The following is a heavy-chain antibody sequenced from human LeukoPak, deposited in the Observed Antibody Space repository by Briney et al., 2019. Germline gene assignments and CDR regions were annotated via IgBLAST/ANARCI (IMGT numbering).Heavy chain of an antibody. CDR1: GFTFSSSE. Sequence: GGSLRLSCAASGFTFSSSEMNWVRQAPGKGLEWVSYIGSSGNAIYYADSVRGRFTISRDNAKNSLYLQMNSLRVEDTAVYYCARRRGWFDPWGQGTLVTVSS. J-gene: IGHJ5*02. V-gene: IGHV3-48*03. CDR3: ARRRGWFDP. CDR2: IGSSGNAI.